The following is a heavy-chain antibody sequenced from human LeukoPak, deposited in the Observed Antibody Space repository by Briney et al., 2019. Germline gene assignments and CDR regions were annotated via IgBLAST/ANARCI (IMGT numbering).Heavy chain of an antibody. CDR1: GGTLSSYA. V-gene: IGHV1-69*06. D-gene: IGHD6-6*01. J-gene: IGHJ6*03. CDR2: IIPIFGTA. Sequence: SVKVSCKASGGTLSSYAISCVRQTPGQGLEWMGRIIPIFGTANYAQKFQGRVTITADKSTSTAYMELSSLRSEDTAVYYCARGSSSSALQYYYYMDVWGKGTTVTVSS. CDR3: ARGSSSSALQYYYYMDV.